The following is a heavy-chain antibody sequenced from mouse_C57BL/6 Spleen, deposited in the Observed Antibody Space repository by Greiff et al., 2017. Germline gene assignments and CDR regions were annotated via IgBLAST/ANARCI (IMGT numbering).Heavy chain of an antibody. J-gene: IGHJ1*03. CDR1: GYTFTEYT. CDR2: FYPGSGSI. V-gene: IGHV1-62-2*01. D-gene: IGHD1-1*01. CDR3: ARLPITTVVAWYFDV. Sequence: QVQLKQSGAELVKPGASVKLSCKASGYTFTEYTIHWVTQRSGQGLEWIGWFYPGSGSIKYNETFKDKATLTADKSSSTVYMELSRWTSEDSAIYFCARLPITTVVAWYFDVWGTGTTVTVSS.